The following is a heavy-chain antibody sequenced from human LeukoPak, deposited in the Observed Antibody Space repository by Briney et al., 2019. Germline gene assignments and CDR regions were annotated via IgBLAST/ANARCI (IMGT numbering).Heavy chain of an antibody. V-gene: IGHV3-33*06. CDR3: AKDRGVGSGWLFGIEDP. CDR1: GFTFSSYA. J-gene: IGHJ5*02. Sequence: GGSLRLSCAASGFTFSSYAMHWVRQAPGRGLEWVALIWYDGIKKYYADSVKGRFTIARDNSKNTLFLQMNSLRAEDTAIYYCAKDRGVGSGWLFGIEDPWGQGTLVTVSS. D-gene: IGHD6-19*01. CDR2: IWYDGIKK.